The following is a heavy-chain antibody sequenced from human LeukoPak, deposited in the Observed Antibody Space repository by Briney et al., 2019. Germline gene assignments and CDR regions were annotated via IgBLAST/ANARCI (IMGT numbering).Heavy chain of an antibody. D-gene: IGHD6-19*01. V-gene: IGHV3-11*04. CDR1: GFTFSDYY. Sequence: GGSLRLSCAASGFTFSDYYMSWIRQAPGKGLECVSYISSSGSTIYYADSVKGRFTISRDNAKNSLYLQMNSLRDEDTAVYYCARDLYSSGSGFDYWGQGILVTVSS. J-gene: IGHJ4*02. CDR3: ARDLYSSGSGFDY. CDR2: ISSSGSTI.